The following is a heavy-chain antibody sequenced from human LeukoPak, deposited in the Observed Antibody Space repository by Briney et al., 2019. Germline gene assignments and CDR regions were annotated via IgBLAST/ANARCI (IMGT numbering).Heavy chain of an antibody. D-gene: IGHD6-13*01. CDR2: FSYNVHS. CDR3: ARVSVAGTGPDY. Sequence: PSETLSLTCTVSGGSVSSTNYYWSWIRQSPGQGLEWVGFFSYNVHSDYNPSLKSRVTISIDTSKNQFSLRLSSVTAADTAIYYCARVSVAGTGPDYWGQGTLVTVSS. J-gene: IGHJ4*02. V-gene: IGHV4-61*01. CDR1: GGSVSSTNYY.